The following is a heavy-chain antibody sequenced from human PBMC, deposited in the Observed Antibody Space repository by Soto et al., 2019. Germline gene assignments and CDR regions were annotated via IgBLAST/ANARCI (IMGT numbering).Heavy chain of an antibody. J-gene: IGHJ4*02. D-gene: IGHD4-17*01. CDR2: IYHSGST. CDR3: ARAMTTVTTFYD. CDR1: GGSISSGGYS. V-gene: IGHV4-30-2*01. Sequence: PSETLSLTCAVSGGSISSGGYSWSWIRQPPGKGLECIGYIYHSGSTYYNPSLKSRVTISVDRSKNQFSLKLTSVTAADTAVYDGARAMTTVTTFYDWGQGTLVTVSS.